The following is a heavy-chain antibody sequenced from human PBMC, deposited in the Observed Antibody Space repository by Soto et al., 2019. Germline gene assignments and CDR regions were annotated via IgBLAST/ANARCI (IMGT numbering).Heavy chain of an antibody. V-gene: IGHV1-3*01. Sequence: APMKVSCKASGYTFPSYAMHWVRQAPGKRLERMGRINAGNGNTKYSQKFPGRVTITSDTSTSTVHMELGSLTSEDSAVYYCARGGGIVVVTAPYDQWGQGTLVTV. CDR3: ARGGGIVVVTAPYDQ. CDR2: INAGNGNT. D-gene: IGHD2-21*02. CDR1: GYTFPSYA. J-gene: IGHJ4*02.